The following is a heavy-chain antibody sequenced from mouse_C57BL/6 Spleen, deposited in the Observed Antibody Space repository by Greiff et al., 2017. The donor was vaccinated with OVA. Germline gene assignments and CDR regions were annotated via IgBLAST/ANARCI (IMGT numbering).Heavy chain of an antibody. CDR1: GFSLTSYG. CDR2: IWSGGST. D-gene: IGHD1-1*01. V-gene: IGHV2-2*01. Sequence: VMLVESGPGLVQPSQNLSITCTVSGFSLTSYGVHWVRQSPGKGLEWLGVIWSGGSTDYNAAFISRLSISKDNSKSQVFFKMNSLQADDTAIYYCARNPYYYGSSFYWYFDVWGTGTTVTVSS. J-gene: IGHJ1*03. CDR3: ARNPYYYGSSFYWYFDV.